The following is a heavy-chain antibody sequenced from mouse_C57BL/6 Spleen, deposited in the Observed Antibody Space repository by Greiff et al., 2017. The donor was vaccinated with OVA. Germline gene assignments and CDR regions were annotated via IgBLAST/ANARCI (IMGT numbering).Heavy chain of an antibody. D-gene: IGHD2-2*01. Sequence: EVKLVESGGGLVQPKGSLKLSCAASGFTFNTYAMHWVRQAPGKGLEWVARIRSKSSNYATYYADSVKDRFTISRDDSQSMLYLQMNNLKTEDTAMYYCVRDGFYYGYDYYAMDYWGQGTSVTVSS. V-gene: IGHV10-3*01. J-gene: IGHJ4*01. CDR3: VRDGFYYGYDYYAMDY. CDR1: GFTFNTYA. CDR2: IRSKSSNYAT.